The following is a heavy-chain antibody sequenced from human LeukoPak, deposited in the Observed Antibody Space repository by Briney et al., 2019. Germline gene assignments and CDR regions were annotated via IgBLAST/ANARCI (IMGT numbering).Heavy chain of an antibody. Sequence: PSETLSLTCTVSGGSISSYYWSWIRQPPRKGLEWIGYIYYSGSTNYNPSLKSRVTISVDTSKNQFSLKLSSVTAADTAVYYCARAGGESFDYWGQGTLVTVSS. CDR2: IYYSGST. D-gene: IGHD3-16*01. CDR3: ARAGGESFDY. V-gene: IGHV4-59*01. CDR1: GGSISSYY. J-gene: IGHJ4*02.